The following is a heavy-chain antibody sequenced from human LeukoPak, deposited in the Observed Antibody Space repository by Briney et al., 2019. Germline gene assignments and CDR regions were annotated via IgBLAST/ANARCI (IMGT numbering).Heavy chain of an antibody. J-gene: IGHJ4*02. V-gene: IGHV3-30*04. Sequence: PGGSLRLSCAASGFAFSSYAMHWVRQAPGKGLEWVAVISYDGSNKYYADSVKGRFTISRDNSKNTLYLQMNSLRAEDTAVYYCAKDRTLRDYGFGGRIDYWGQGTLVTVSS. CDR3: AKDRTLRDYGFGGRIDY. CDR1: GFAFSSYA. D-gene: IGHD2-15*01. CDR2: ISYDGSNK.